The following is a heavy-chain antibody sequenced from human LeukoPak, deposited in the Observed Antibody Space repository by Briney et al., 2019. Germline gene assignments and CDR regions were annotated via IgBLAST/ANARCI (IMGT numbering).Heavy chain of an antibody. V-gene: IGHV4-34*01. Sequence: SETLSLTCAVYGGSFSGYYWSWIRQPPGKGLEWIGEINHSGSTNYNPSLKSRVTISVDTSKNQFSLKLSSVTAADTTVYYCARGRKYLIVVVPAATDGMDVWGQGTTVTVSS. CDR1: GGSFSGYY. J-gene: IGHJ6*02. CDR2: INHSGST. D-gene: IGHD2-2*01. CDR3: ARGRKYLIVVVPAATDGMDV.